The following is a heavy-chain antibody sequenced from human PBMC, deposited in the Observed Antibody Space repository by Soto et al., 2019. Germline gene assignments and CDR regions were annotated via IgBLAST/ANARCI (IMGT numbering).Heavy chain of an antibody. V-gene: IGHV3-7*01. CDR1: GFTFRSSW. Sequence: EVQLVECGGGLVQPGGSLSLSCEASGFTFRSSWMSWVRQAPGKGLEWVSYIKPDGSETYYVDSVRGRFTISRDNAKNSLYLQMNSLRAEDTALYYCARDPSFGAFDIWGQGTMVTVSA. D-gene: IGHD3-10*01. J-gene: IGHJ3*02. CDR2: IKPDGSET. CDR3: ARDPSFGAFDI.